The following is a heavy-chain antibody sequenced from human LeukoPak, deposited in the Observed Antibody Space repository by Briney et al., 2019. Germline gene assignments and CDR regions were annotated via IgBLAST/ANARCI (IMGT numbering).Heavy chain of an antibody. CDR1: GESFGDYY. Sequence: PSETLSLTCAVFGESFGDYYWNWFRQPPGKGLKWIGEINHSGSTNYSPSLKSRVTISVDTSKSQFSLTVKSVTAADTSVYYCARGNYIDYPRGFDFWGQGTPVTVSS. CDR2: INHSGST. D-gene: IGHD4-11*01. J-gene: IGHJ4*02. CDR3: ARGNYIDYPRGFDF. V-gene: IGHV4-34*01.